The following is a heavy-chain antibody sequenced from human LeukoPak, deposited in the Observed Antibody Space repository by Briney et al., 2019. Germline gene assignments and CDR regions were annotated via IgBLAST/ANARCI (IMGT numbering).Heavy chain of an antibody. CDR1: GGSISSGGYY. V-gene: IGHV4-31*03. D-gene: IGHD1-1*01. J-gene: IGHJ6*02. CDR2: IYYSGST. CDR3: ARGRVPDYYYYGMDV. Sequence: TSETPSLTCTVSGGSISSGGYYWSWIRQHPGKGLEWIGYIYYSGSTYYNPSLKSRITISVDTSKNQFSLKLSSVTAADTAVYYCARGRVPDYYYYGMDVWGQGTTVTVSS.